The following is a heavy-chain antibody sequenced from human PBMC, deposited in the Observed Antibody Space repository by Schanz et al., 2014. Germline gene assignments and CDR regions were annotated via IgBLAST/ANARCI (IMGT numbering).Heavy chain of an antibody. V-gene: IGHV3-74*03. CDR1: GFTFSSYW. Sequence: EVRLVESGGGLVQSGGSLRLSCAASGFTFSSYWMHWVRQAPGKGLVWVSRINSDDTTKTYADSVKGRFTISRDNSKNTLHLQMNSLRVEDTAVYYCAKDDTQVNGMDVWGQGTTVTVSS. CDR2: INSDDTTK. J-gene: IGHJ6*02. CDR3: AKDDTQVNGMDV.